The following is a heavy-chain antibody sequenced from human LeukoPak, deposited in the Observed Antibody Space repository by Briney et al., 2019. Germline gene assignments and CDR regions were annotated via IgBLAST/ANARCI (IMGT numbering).Heavy chain of an antibody. Sequence: GESLKISCKGSGYSFTSYWIDWVRQMPGKGLEWMGVIYPGDSNIRYSPSFQGRVTISADNSITTAYLQWSSLTASDTAIYYCARRPGPGYSYAYYFDYWGQGALVTVSS. CDR2: IYPGDSNI. J-gene: IGHJ4*02. V-gene: IGHV5-51*01. D-gene: IGHD5-18*01. CDR1: GYSFTSYW. CDR3: ARRPGPGYSYAYYFDY.